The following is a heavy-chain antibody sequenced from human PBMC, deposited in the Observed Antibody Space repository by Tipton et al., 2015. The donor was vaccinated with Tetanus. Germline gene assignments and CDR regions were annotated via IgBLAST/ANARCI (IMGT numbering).Heavy chain of an antibody. Sequence: SLRLSCVASGFTFSHFAVSWVRRAPGRGLEWVSSLSHDGGNIYYADFARGRFTISGDNSKNTLFLQMDDLRAEDTAIYYCEAQRTSEDFWGQGTLVTASS. CDR1: GFTFSHFA. CDR3: EAQRTSEDF. J-gene: IGHJ4*02. CDR2: LSHDGGNI. V-gene: IGHV3-23*01. D-gene: IGHD1-14*01.